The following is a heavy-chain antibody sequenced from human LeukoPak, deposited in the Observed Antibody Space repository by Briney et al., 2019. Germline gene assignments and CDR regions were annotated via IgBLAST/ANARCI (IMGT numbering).Heavy chain of an antibody. V-gene: IGHV4-39*07. D-gene: IGHD2-2*01. J-gene: IGHJ2*01. Sequence: SETLSLTCTVSGGSISSSSYYWGWIRQPPGKGPEWIGTIYYGGSTYYNPSLKSRVTISVDTSNNQFSLKLSSVTAADTAVYYCARDALYCSSTSCYRYWYFDLWGRGTLVTVSS. CDR2: IYYGGST. CDR1: GGSISSSSYY. CDR3: ARDALYCSSTSCYRYWYFDL.